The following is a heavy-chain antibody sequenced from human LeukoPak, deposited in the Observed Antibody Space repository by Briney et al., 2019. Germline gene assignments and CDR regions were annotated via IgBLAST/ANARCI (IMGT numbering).Heavy chain of an antibody. CDR1: GFTFSNAW. J-gene: IGHJ4*02. CDR3: TTDQRDYYDSSGYNRE. CDR2: IKSKTDGGTT. Sequence: GSLRLSCAASGFTFSNAWMSWVRQAPGKGLEWVGRIKSKTDGGTTDYAAPVKGRFTISRDDSKNTLYLQMNSLKTEDTAVYYCTTDQRDYYDSSGYNREWGQGTLVTVSS. D-gene: IGHD3-22*01. V-gene: IGHV3-15*01.